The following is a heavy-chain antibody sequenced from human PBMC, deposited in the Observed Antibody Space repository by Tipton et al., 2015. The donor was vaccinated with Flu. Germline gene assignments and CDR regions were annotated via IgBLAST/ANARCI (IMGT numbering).Heavy chain of an antibody. V-gene: IGHV1-46*04. D-gene: IGHD1-26*01. CDR3: ARVGPGGSYYSADY. CDR2: INPSGGST. J-gene: IGHJ4*02. CDR1: GYTFTSYY. Sequence: QLVQSGAEVKKPGASVKVSCKASGYTFTSYYMHWVRQAPGQGLEWMGIINPSGGSTTYAQKLQGRVTLTRDTSTSTVYMDLPSLRSEDTAVYYCARVGPGGSYYSADYWGQGTLVTVSS.